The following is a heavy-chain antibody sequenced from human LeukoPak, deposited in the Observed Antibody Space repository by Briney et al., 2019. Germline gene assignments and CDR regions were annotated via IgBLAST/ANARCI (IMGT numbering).Heavy chain of an antibody. D-gene: IGHD3-16*01. V-gene: IGHV4-34*01. Sequence: PSGTLSLTCAVYGGSFSGYYWSWIRQPPGKGLEWIGEINHSGSTNYNPSLKSRVTISVDTSKNQFSLKLSSVTAADTAVYYCARTIRREFDYWGQGTLVTVSS. CDR3: ARTIRREFDY. J-gene: IGHJ4*02. CDR2: INHSGST. CDR1: GGSFSGYY.